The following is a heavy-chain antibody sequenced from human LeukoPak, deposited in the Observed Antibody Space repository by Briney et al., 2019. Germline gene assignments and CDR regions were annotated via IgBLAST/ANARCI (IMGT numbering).Heavy chain of an antibody. CDR3: ARVVPHYYDSSGYSGGDY. D-gene: IGHD3-22*01. V-gene: IGHV1-2*02. J-gene: IGHJ4*02. Sequence: ASVKVSCKASGYTLTDYYLFWVRQAPRQGLEWMGWINPNNGGTNYAQKFQGRVTMTRDTSISTAYMELSRLRSDDTAVYYCARVVPHYYDSSGYSGGDYWGQGTLVTVSS. CDR1: GYTLTDYY. CDR2: INPNNGGT.